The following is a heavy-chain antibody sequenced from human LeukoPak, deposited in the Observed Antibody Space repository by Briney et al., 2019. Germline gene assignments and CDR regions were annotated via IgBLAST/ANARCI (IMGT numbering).Heavy chain of an antibody. CDR2: ISSNGGST. V-gene: IGHV3-64*01. Sequence: GGSLRLSCAASGFTFSSYAMHWVRQAPGKGLEYVSAISSNGGSTYYANSVKGRFTISRDNSKNTLYLQMNSLRAEDTAVYYCATDRFQKTAPVLLWFGELRNWGQGTLVTVSS. J-gene: IGHJ4*02. CDR1: GFTFSSYA. D-gene: IGHD3-10*01. CDR3: ATDRFQKTAPVLLWFGELRN.